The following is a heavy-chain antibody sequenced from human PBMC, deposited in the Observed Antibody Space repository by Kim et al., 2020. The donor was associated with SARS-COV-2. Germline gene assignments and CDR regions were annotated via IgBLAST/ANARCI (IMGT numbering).Heavy chain of an antibody. J-gene: IGHJ6*02. CDR3: ARDPFSYYDILTGGYYYYGMDV. CDR2: ISSSSSTI. V-gene: IGHV3-48*02. D-gene: IGHD3-9*01. Sequence: GGSLRLSCAASGFTFSSYSMNWVRQAPGKGLEWVSYISSSSSTIYYADSVKGRFTISRDNAKNSLYLQMNSLRDEDTAVYYCARDPFSYYDILTGGYYYYGMDVWGQATTVTVSS. CDR1: GFTFSSYS.